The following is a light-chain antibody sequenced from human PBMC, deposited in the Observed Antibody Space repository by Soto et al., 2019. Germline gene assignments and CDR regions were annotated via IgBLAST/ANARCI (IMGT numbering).Light chain of an antibody. J-gene: IGKJ1*01. Sequence: DIQMTQSPSPLSASVGDRVTITCRASQSITICLSWYQQKPGKAPKLLIFAASSLESGVPSRFSDSGSGTEFTLTISSLQPDDFATYYCQQYNRYSWTFGQGTQVEIK. CDR3: QQYNRYSWT. CDR1: QSITIC. V-gene: IGKV1-5*01. CDR2: AAS.